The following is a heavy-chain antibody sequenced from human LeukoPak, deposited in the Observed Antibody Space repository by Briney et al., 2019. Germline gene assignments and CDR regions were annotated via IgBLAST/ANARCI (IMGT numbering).Heavy chain of an antibody. D-gene: IGHD3-22*01. J-gene: IGHJ3*02. CDR1: GGSFSGYY. Sequence: SETLSLTCAVYGGSFSGYYWSWIRQPPGKGLEWIGEINHSGSTNYNPSLKSRVTISVDTSKNQFSLKLSSVTAADTAVYYCAGVPYHYDSSGYYAGAFDIWGQGTMVTVSS. CDR3: AGVPYHYDSSGYYAGAFDI. V-gene: IGHV4-34*01. CDR2: INHSGST.